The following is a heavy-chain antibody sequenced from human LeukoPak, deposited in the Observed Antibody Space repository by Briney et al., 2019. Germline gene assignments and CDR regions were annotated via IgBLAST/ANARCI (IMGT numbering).Heavy chain of an antibody. CDR3: AKGGRAPDY. J-gene: IGHJ4*02. Sequence: GGSLRLSCAASGFTFSNFWMSWVRQAPGRGLEWVANIKQDGSDKYYVDSVRGRFTISRDSAENSLYLQMDSLRDEDTAVYYCAKGGRAPDYWGQGTLVTVSS. CDR2: IKQDGSDK. D-gene: IGHD1-26*01. CDR1: GFTFSNFW. V-gene: IGHV3-7*05.